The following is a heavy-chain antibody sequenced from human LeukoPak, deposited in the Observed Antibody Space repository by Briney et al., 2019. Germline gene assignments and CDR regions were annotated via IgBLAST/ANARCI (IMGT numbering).Heavy chain of an antibody. CDR2: MNPNSGNT. CDR1: GYTFTSHD. D-gene: IGHD3-9*01. Sequence: GASVKVSCKASGYTFTSHDINWVRQATGQGLEWMGWMNPNSGNTGYAQKFLGRVTMTRNTSISTAYMELSSLRSEDTAVYYCARVPSLRYFDWLLHRNNWFDPWGQGTLVTVSS. CDR3: ARVPSLRYFDWLLHRNNWFDP. V-gene: IGHV1-8*01. J-gene: IGHJ5*02.